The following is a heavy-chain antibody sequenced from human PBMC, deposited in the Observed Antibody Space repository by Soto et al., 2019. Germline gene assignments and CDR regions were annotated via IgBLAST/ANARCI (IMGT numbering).Heavy chain of an antibody. Sequence: GASVKVSCKASGYIHSSYNMHWVRQAPGQGLEWMGIINPSGGRTSYAQKFQDRVTMTRDTSITTTYMELSSLTSDDTAVYYCARAPLGIIVAPDFWGQGTLVTVSS. V-gene: IGHV1-46*01. J-gene: IGHJ4*02. D-gene: IGHD3-22*01. CDR3: ARAPLGIIVAPDF. CDR1: GYIHSSYN. CDR2: INPSGGRT.